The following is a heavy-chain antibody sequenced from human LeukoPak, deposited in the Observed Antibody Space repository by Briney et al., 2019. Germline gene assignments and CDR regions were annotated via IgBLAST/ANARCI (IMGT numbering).Heavy chain of an antibody. CDR2: IYSGGST. CDR3: ARDRGYKSFDY. CDR1: GFTVSSNY. J-gene: IGHJ4*02. Sequence: GGSLRLSCAASGFTVSSNYMSWVRQAPGKGLEWVSVIYSGGSTYYADSVKGRFTISRHNSQNTLYLQMNSLRAEDTAVYYCARDRGYKSFDYWGQGALVTVSS. V-gene: IGHV3-53*01. D-gene: IGHD3-10*01.